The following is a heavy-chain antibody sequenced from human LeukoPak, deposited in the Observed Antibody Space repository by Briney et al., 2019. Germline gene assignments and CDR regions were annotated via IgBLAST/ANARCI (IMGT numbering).Heavy chain of an antibody. V-gene: IGHV3-74*01. Sequence: QPGGSLRLSCAASGFTFSGYWMHWVRQPQGKGLVWVSRINSDRSSTNYADSVKGRFTISRDNAKNTLYLQVDSLRAEDTAVYYCARDHGDAFDIWGQGTMVTVSS. CDR1: GFTFSGYW. J-gene: IGHJ3*02. CDR3: ARDHGDAFDI. CDR2: INSDRSST.